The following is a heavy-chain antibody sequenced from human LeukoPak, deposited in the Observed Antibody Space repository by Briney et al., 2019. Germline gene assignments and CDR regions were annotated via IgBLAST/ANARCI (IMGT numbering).Heavy chain of an antibody. V-gene: IGHV4-34*01. CDR3: ARGSVNYCSSTSCSGAFDI. J-gene: IGHJ3*02. D-gene: IGHD2-2*01. CDR2: INHSGST. Sequence: SETLSLTCAVYGGSFSGYYWSWIRQPPGKGLEWIGEINHSGSTNYNPSLKSRVTISVATSKNQFSLKLSSVTAADTAVYYCARGSVNYCSSTSCSGAFDIWGQGTMVTVSS. CDR1: GGSFSGYY.